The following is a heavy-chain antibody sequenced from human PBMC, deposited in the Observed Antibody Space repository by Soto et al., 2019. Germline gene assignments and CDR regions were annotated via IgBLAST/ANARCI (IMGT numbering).Heavy chain of an antibody. Sequence: ASVKVSCKASGYNFNTYGITWVRQAPGQGLEWMGWISVNSGTTNYAQKIQGRVTMTTDTSSSTAFMELRSLRSDDTAVYYCARARRGGYCSSTSCTNWFDPWGQGTLVTVSS. CDR2: ISVNSGTT. J-gene: IGHJ5*02. CDR1: GYNFNTYG. D-gene: IGHD2-2*01. V-gene: IGHV1-18*01. CDR3: ARARRGGYCSSTSCTNWFDP.